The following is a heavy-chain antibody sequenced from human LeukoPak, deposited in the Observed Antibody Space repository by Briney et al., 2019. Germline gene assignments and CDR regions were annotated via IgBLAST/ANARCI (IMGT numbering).Heavy chain of an antibody. CDR1: GFTFSTYA. D-gene: IGHD2-2*01. J-gene: IGHJ6*02. Sequence: GGSLRLSCAASGFTFSTYAMSWVRLAPGRGLEWVSAISGSGGRAYYADSVKARFSISRDNSKNTLYLQMNSLRAEDTALYYCAKGDYCSSVSCYAYYHYGMDVWGQGTTVTVSS. CDR2: ISGSGGRA. CDR3: AKGDYCSSVSCYAYYHYGMDV. V-gene: IGHV3-23*01.